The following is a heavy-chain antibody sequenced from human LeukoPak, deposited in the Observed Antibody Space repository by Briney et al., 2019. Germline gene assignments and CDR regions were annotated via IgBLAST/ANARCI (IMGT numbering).Heavy chain of an antibody. CDR3: AIHHSGLPFDY. D-gene: IGHD3-22*01. J-gene: IGHJ4*02. V-gene: IGHV3-11*01. CDR1: GFTFSDYY. Sequence: GGSLRLSCAASGFTFSDYYMSWIRQAPGKGLEWVSYISSSGSTIYYADSVKGRFTISRDNAKNSLYLQTNSLRAEDTAVYYCAIHHSGLPFDYWGQGTLVTVSS. CDR2: ISSSGSTI.